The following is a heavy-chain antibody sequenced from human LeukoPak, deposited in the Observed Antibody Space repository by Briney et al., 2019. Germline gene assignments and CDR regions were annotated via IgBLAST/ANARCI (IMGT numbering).Heavy chain of an antibody. D-gene: IGHD6-13*01. CDR2: ISYDGSNK. CDR3: VRVGRSGQLAGGDYYYYMDV. Sequence: QPGGSLRLSCAASGFTFSSFAMHWVRQAPGKGLEWVAVISYDGSNKYYADSVKGRFTISRDNSKNTLYLQMNSLRAEDTAVYYCVRVGRSGQLAGGDYYYYMDVWGKGTTVTVSS. J-gene: IGHJ6*03. CDR1: GFTFSSFA. V-gene: IGHV3-30*04.